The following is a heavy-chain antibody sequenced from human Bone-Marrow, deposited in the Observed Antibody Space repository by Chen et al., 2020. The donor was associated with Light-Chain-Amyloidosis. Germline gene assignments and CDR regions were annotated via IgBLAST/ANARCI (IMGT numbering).Heavy chain of an antibody. V-gene: IGHV4-61*01. CDR2: IYYSGRT. CDR1: GGSVSSGSYY. D-gene: IGHD1-1*01. CDR3: AREGWSQLQGAMDV. J-gene: IGHJ6*02. Sequence: QVQLQESGPGLVKASETLSLTCTVSGGSVSSGSYYWSWIRQPPGKGLEWIGDIYYSGRTNYNPSLKSRVTISVDTSKNQFSLKLNSVTAADTAVYYCAREGWSQLQGAMDVWGQGTTVTVSS.